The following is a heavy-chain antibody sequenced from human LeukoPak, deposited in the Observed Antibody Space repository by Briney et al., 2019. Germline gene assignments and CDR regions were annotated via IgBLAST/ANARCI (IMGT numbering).Heavy chain of an antibody. J-gene: IGHJ4*02. Sequence: GRFTISRDNAKKSLYLQLNSLRAEDTAVYYCTRRLDYWGQGTLVTVSS. V-gene: IGHV3-11*03. CDR3: TRRLDY.